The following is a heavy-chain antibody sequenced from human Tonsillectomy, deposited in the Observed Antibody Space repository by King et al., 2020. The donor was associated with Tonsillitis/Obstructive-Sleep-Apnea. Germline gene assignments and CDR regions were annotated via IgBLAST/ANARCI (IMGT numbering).Heavy chain of an antibody. D-gene: IGHD6-13*01. CDR1: GFIFSSYG. CDR3: AGDRVQQLLNYYYYYMDV. Sequence: VQLVESGGGVVQPGRSLRLSCAASGFIFSSYGMHWVRQAPGKGLEWVAVIWYDGSNKYYADSVKGRFTISTDNSKNTLYLQMNSLRAEDTAVYYCAGDRVQQLLNYYYYYMDVWGKGTTVTVSS. CDR2: IWYDGSNK. J-gene: IGHJ6*03. V-gene: IGHV3-33*01.